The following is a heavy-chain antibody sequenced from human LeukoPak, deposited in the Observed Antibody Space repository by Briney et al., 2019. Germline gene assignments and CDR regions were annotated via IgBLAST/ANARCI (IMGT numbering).Heavy chain of an antibody. Sequence: PGGSLRLSCAASGFNFTFYSMHWVRQAPGKGLEWVSSISSSSSFLYYSESVKGRFAISRDNAKNSLFLQMNSLRAEDTAVYYCASGRGSYPAYWYFDLWGRGTLVTVSS. J-gene: IGHJ2*01. V-gene: IGHV3-21*01. D-gene: IGHD1-26*01. CDR2: ISSSSSFL. CDR1: GFNFTFYS. CDR3: ASGRGSYPAYWYFDL.